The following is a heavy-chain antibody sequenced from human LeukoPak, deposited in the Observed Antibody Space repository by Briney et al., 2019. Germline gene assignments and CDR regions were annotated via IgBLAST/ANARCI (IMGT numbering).Heavy chain of an antibody. CDR3: AKSHVAVAGPYYYGMDV. V-gene: IGHV3-9*01. CDR1: GFTFEDYA. Sequence: GGSLRLSCAASGFTFEDYAMHWVRQAPGKGLEWVSGISWNSGSIGYADSVKGRFTISRDNAKNSLYLQMNSLRAEDTALYYCAKSHVAVAGPYYYGMDVWGQGTTVTVSS. J-gene: IGHJ6*02. D-gene: IGHD6-19*01. CDR2: ISWNSGSI.